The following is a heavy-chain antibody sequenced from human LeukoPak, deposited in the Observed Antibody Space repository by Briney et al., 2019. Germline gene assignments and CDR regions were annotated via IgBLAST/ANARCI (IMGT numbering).Heavy chain of an antibody. D-gene: IGHD2-15*01. Sequence: SETLSLTCTVSGGSISSYYWSWIRQPAGKGLEWIGRIYTSGSTNYNPSLRSRVTMSVDTSKNQFSLKLSSVTAADTAVYYCARGSKSGPGGSSYFDYWGQGTLVTVSS. V-gene: IGHV4-4*07. J-gene: IGHJ4*02. CDR2: IYTSGST. CDR3: ARGSKSGPGGSSYFDY. CDR1: GGSISSYY.